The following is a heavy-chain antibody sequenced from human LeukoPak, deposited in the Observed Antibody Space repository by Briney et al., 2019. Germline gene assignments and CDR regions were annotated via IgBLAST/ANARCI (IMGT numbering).Heavy chain of an antibody. CDR3: ARDHGLRFWAWFDP. D-gene: IGHD3-3*01. CDR1: GGSISSSSYY. J-gene: IGHJ5*02. CDR2: IYTSGST. V-gene: IGHV4-61*02. Sequence: SETLSLTCTVSGGSISSSSYYWSWIRQPAGKGLEWIGRIYTSGSTNYNPSLKSRVTMSVDTSKNQFSLKLSSVTAADTAVYYCARDHGLRFWAWFDPWGQGTLVTVSS.